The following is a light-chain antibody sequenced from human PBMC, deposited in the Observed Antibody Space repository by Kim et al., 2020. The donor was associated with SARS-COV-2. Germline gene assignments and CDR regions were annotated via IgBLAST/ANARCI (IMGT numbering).Light chain of an antibody. Sequence: EIVMTQSPGILSLSPGQRAALSCRASQSLANNFLAWYQQKPGQAPRLLIYATSSRATGIPDRFTGSGSGTDFALSISRLEADDFAVYYCQQYNTSPWTFGQGTKVDIK. J-gene: IGKJ1*01. CDR1: QSLANNF. CDR3: QQYNTSPWT. V-gene: IGKV3-20*01. CDR2: ATS.